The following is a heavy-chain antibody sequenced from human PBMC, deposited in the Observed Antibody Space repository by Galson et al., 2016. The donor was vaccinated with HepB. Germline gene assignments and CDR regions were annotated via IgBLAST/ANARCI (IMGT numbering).Heavy chain of an antibody. V-gene: IGHV3-13*01. CDR3: AREVRKNGMDV. D-gene: IGHD2-2*01. CDR1: GFTFSNYD. CDR2: IGSTGAT. J-gene: IGHJ6*02. Sequence: SLRLSCAASGFTFSNYDMHWVRHVTGKGLEWVSAIGSTGATYYLDSVKGRFTISRENAKNSFYLQMNSLRAGDTAVYYCAREVRKNGMDVWGQGTTVTVSS.